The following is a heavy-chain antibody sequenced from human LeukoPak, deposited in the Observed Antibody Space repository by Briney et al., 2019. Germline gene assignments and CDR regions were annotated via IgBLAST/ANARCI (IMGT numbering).Heavy chain of an antibody. CDR3: AREPPYDSSGYYGDY. CDR2: ISSSSSTI. V-gene: IGHV3-48*01. CDR1: GFTFSSYS. J-gene: IGHJ4*02. Sequence: GGSLRRSCAASGFTFSSYSMNWVRQAPGKGREWGSHISSSSSTIYYADSAKGRFTISRDNAKNSLYLQMNSLRAEDTAVYYCAREPPYDSSGYYGDYWGQGTLVTVSS. D-gene: IGHD3-22*01.